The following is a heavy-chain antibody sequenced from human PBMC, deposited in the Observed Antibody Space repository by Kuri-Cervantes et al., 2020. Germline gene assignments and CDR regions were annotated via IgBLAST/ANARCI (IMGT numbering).Heavy chain of an antibody. CDR2: INPSGGST. CDR3: ARDSVPIGTGGSFYDY. CDR1: GYTFTSYY. D-gene: IGHD2/OR15-2a*01. V-gene: IGHV1-46*01. J-gene: IGHJ4*02. Sequence: ASVKVSCKASGYTFTSYYMHWVRQAPGQGLEWMGIINPSGGSTSYAQKFQGWVTMTRDTSISTAYMELSRLRSDDTAVYYCARDSVPIGTGGSFYDYWGQGTLVTVSS.